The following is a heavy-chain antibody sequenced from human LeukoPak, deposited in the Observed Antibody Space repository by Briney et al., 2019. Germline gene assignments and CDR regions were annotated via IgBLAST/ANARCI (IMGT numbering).Heavy chain of an antibody. CDR2: IYSGGST. J-gene: IGHJ3*02. V-gene: IGHV3-66*01. D-gene: IGHD2-2*01. CDR3: ARVAPMAFDI. CDR1: GFTVSSNY. Sequence: PGGSLRLSCAASGFTVSSNYMSWVRQAPGKGLEWVSVIYSGGSTYYADSAKGRFTISRDNSKNTLYLQMNSLRAEDTAVYYCARVAPMAFDIWGQGTMVTVSS.